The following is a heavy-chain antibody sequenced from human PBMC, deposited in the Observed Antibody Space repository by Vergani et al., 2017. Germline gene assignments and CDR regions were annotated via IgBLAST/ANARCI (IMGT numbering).Heavy chain of an antibody. CDR2: ISGSGGST. CDR1: GFTFSSYA. D-gene: IGHD5-12*01. CDR3: AKGPRGYSGYEPARYDFDY. J-gene: IGHJ4*02. Sequence: EVQLLESGGGLVQPGGSLRLSCAASGFTFSSYAMSWVRQAPGKGLEWVSAISGSGGSTYYADSVKGRFTISRDNSKNTLYLQMNSLRAEDTAVYYCAKGPRGYSGYEPARYDFDYWGQGTLVTVSS. V-gene: IGHV3-23*01.